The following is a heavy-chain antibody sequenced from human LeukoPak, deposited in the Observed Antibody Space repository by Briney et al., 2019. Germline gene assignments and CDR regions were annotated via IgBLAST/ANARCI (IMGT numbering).Heavy chain of an antibody. CDR1: GFTFSSYA. CDR2: ISYDGSSK. D-gene: IGHD6-13*01. V-gene: IGHV3-30-3*01. Sequence: PGGSLRLSCAASGFTFSSYAMHWVRQAPGKGLEWVAVISYDGSSKYYADSVKGRFTISRDNSKNTLYLQMNSLRAEDTAVYYCARSVQQLAYYFDYWGQGTLVTVSS. J-gene: IGHJ4*02. CDR3: ARSVQQLAYYFDY.